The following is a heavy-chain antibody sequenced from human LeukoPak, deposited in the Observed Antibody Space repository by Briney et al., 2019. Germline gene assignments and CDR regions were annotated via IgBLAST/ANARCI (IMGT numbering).Heavy chain of an antibody. V-gene: IGHV3-23*01. CDR1: GFTFRSHA. J-gene: IGHJ5*02. CDR2: ISGSGGSA. Sequence: PGGSLRLSCAASGFTFRSHAMGWVRQAPGKGLEWLSTISGSGGSAFYAASVKGRFTISRDNSRDTLYLQMNSLRAEDTALYYCAKETLAAAGTEFSSWGQGTLVTVSS. CDR3: AKETLAAAGTEFSS. D-gene: IGHD6-13*01.